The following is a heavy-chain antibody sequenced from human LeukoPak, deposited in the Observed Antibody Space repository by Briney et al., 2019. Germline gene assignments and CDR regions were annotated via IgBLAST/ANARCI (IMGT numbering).Heavy chain of an antibody. CDR3: ARVWNDGVNYDILTGPYYYYGMDV. CDR1: GYTFTSYD. J-gene: IGHJ6*02. Sequence: ASVKVSCKASGYTFTSYDINWVRQATGQGLECMGWMNPNSGNTGYAQKFQGRVTMTRNTSISTAYMELSSLRSEDTAVYYCARVWNDGVNYDILTGPYYYYGMDVWGQGTTVAVSS. CDR2: MNPNSGNT. V-gene: IGHV1-8*01. D-gene: IGHD3-9*01.